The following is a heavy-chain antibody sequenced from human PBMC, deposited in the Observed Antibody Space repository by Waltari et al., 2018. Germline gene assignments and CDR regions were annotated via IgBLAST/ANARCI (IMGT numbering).Heavy chain of an antibody. D-gene: IGHD6-19*01. V-gene: IGHV3-7*01. CDR3: ARERRGQSGWYYFDF. CDR1: GISFSSFG. J-gene: IGHJ4*02. CDR2: IKQDGSEE. Sequence: EVQLVESGGGLVRPGGSLRLSCAACGISFSSFGMTWGRLAPGKGLEWVANIKQDGSEEYYVDSVKGRFTISKDNAKNSLYLQMNSLRAEDTAVYFCARERRGQSGWYYFDFWGQGSLVTVSS.